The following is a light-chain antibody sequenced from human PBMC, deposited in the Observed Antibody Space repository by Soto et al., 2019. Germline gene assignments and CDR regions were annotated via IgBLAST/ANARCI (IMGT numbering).Light chain of an antibody. J-gene: IGKJ1*01. CDR3: QQYGTSPQT. CDR2: GSS. V-gene: IGKV3-20*01. Sequence: EIVLTHSPFTLFLSXGEGATLSXXXSQSVSSGYLAWYQQKPGQAPRLLIYGSSSRATGTPDRFSGSGSGTDFTLTVSRLEPEDFAVYYCQQYGTSPQTFGQGTKVDIK. CDR1: QSVSSGY.